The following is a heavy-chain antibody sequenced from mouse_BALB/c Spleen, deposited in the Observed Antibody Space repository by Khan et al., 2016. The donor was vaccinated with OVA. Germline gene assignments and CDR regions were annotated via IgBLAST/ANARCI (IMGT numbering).Heavy chain of an antibody. V-gene: IGHV1S132*01. CDR2: IYPGSNNT. D-gene: IGHD3-2*02. J-gene: IGHJ2*01. Sequence: QVQLKQSGAELVRPGASVKLSCKTSGYIFTTYWIHWVKQRSGKGLEWIGRIYPGSNNTYYNEKLKDKATLTVDKSFSTVYMQLTSLKSEDSAVDFCARREALYYLDYWGQGTTLTVSS. CDR3: ARREALYYLDY. CDR1: GYIFTTYW.